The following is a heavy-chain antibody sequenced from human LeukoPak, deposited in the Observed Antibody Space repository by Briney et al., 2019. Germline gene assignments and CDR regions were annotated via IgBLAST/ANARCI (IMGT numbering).Heavy chain of an antibody. CDR3: ARDRGLEDIVVVPAAIGWFDP. CDR1: GGSISSYY. V-gene: IGHV4-4*07. J-gene: IGHJ5*02. CDR2: IYTSGST. Sequence: SETLSLTCTVSGGSISSYYWSWIRRPAGKGLEWIGRIYTSGSTNYNPSLKSRVTMSVDTSKNQFSLKLSSVTAADTAVYYCARDRGLEDIVVVPAAIGWFDPWGQGTLVTVSS. D-gene: IGHD2-2*01.